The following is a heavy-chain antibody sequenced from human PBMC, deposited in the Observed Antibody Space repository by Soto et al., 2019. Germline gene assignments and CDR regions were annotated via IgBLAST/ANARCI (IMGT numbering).Heavy chain of an antibody. Sequence: GGSLRLSCAASGFTFSSYDMHWVRQATGKGLEWVSAIGTAGDTYYPGSVKGRFTISRENAKNSLYLQMNSLRAEDTAVYYCARDRGYSGPDGYYYYGMDVWGQGTTVTVSS. CDR3: ARDRGYSGPDGYYYYGMDV. V-gene: IGHV3-13*01. CDR1: GFTFSSYD. D-gene: IGHD5-12*01. J-gene: IGHJ6*02. CDR2: IGTAGDT.